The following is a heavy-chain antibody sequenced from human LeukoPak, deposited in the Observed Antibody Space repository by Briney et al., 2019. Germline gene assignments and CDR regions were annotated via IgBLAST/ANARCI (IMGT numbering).Heavy chain of an antibody. D-gene: IGHD6-19*01. CDR2: INPNSGGT. J-gene: IGHJ4*02. CDR1: GYTFTGYY. CDR3: ARGTSGWYGVSFDY. V-gene: IGHV1-2*02. Sequence: GASVKVSCKASGYTFTGYYMHWVRQVPGQGLEWMGWINPNSGGTNYAQKFQGRVTMTRDTSISTAYMELSRLRSDDTAVYYCARGTSGWYGVSFDYWGQGTLVTVSS.